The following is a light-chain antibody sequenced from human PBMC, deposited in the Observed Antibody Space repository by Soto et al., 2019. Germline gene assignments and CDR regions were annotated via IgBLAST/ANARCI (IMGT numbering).Light chain of an antibody. CDR3: QQRSDWLLT. CDR2: DAS. CDR1: QSVSSSS. J-gene: IGKJ4*01. V-gene: IGKV3-11*01. Sequence: EIVLTQSPGTLSLSPGERATLSCRASQSVSSSSLAWYQQKPGHPPRLLIYDASNRATGIPARFSGSGSGTDFTLTISSLEPEDFAVYSCQQRSDWLLTFGGGTKVDIK.